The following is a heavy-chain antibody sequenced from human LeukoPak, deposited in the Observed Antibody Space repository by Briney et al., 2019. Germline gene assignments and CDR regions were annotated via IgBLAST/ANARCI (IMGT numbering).Heavy chain of an antibody. V-gene: IGHV3-74*03. Sequence: GGSLRLSCVASGFTVSNNYMNWVRQVPGKGLEWVSRINSDGSSSTHADSVKGRFTTSRDNAKNMLYLQLNSLRAEDTAVYYCARESAIVRVPFDNWGQGTLVTVSS. CDR3: ARESAIVRVPFDN. CDR1: GFTVSNNY. D-gene: IGHD1-26*01. J-gene: IGHJ4*02. CDR2: INSDGSSS.